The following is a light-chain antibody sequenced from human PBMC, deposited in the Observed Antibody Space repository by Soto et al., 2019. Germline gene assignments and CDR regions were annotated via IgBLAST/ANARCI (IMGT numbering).Light chain of an antibody. CDR1: QSVASSY. CDR2: GAS. J-gene: IGKJ4*01. V-gene: IGKV3-20*01. CDR3: QQYASSPT. Sequence: EVVLTQSPGTLSLSPGDRATLSCRASQSVASSYLAWYQQKPGQAPRLLISGASSRAAGIPDRFSGSGSGTDFTLTISRLEPEDFAVYYCQQYASSPTFGGGTNVEIK.